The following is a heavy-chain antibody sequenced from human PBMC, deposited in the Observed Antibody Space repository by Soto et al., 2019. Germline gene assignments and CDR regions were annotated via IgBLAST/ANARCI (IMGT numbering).Heavy chain of an antibody. Sequence: SVKVSCKASGGTFSSYAISWVRQAPGQGLEWMGGIIPIFGTANYAQKFQGRVTITADESTSTAYMELSSLRSEDTAVYYCARDVEMATIRWFDPWGQGTLVTVS. J-gene: IGHJ5*02. CDR3: ARDVEMATIRWFDP. V-gene: IGHV1-69*13. CDR2: IIPIFGTA. D-gene: IGHD5-12*01. CDR1: GGTFSSYA.